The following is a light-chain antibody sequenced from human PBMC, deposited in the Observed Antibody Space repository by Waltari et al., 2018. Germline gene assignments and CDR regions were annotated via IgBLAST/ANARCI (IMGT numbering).Light chain of an antibody. CDR3: QQRRA. CDR1: QSISSY. J-gene: IGKJ1*01. CDR2: AAS. V-gene: IGKV1-39*01. Sequence: DLHMTQSPSSLSASVGDRVTITCRASQSISSYLNWYQQKPGKAPKLLIYAASSLQSGVPSRFSGSGSGTDFTLTISSLQPEDFATYYCQQRRAFGQGTKVEIK.